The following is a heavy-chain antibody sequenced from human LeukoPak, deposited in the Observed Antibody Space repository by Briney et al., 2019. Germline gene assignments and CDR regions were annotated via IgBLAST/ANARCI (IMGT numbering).Heavy chain of an antibody. D-gene: IGHD3-22*01. CDR3: AKQVRPYYYDSSGDLDN. CDR1: GFAFSSYA. Sequence: PGGSLRLSCAASGFAFSSYAMSWVRQAPGKGLEWVAVISFDGSNIYCADSVKGRFTISRDNSKNTLYLQMNSLRTEDTAVYHCAKQVRPYYYDSSGDLDNWGQGTLVTVSS. V-gene: IGHV3-30-3*02. J-gene: IGHJ4*02. CDR2: ISFDGSNI.